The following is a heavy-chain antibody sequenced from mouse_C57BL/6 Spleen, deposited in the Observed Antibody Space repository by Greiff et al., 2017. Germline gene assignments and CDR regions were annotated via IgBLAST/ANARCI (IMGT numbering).Heavy chain of an antibody. J-gene: IGHJ4*01. D-gene: IGHD3-3*01. CDR1: GFTFSDYY. Sequence: EVMLVESGGGLVQPGGSLKLSCAASGFTFSDYYMYWVRQTPEKRLEWVAYISDGGGSTYYPDTVQGRFTISRDNAKTTLYLQMSRLKSEDTAMYYCARHGLGMDYWGQGTSVTVSS. CDR3: ARHGLGMDY. V-gene: IGHV5-12*01. CDR2: ISDGGGST.